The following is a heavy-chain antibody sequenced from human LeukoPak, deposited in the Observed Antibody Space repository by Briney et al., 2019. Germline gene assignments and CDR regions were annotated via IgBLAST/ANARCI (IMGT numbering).Heavy chain of an antibody. CDR2: INPNSGGT. Sequence: ASVKVSCKASGGTFSSYAISWVRQAPGQGLEWMGWINPNSGGTNYAQKFQGRVTMTRDTSISTAYMELSRLRSDDTAVYYCARDRNCSGGSCYSDYYYYGMDVWGQGTTVTVSS. V-gene: IGHV1-2*02. CDR3: ARDRNCSGGSCYSDYYYYGMDV. CDR1: GGTFSSYA. D-gene: IGHD2-15*01. J-gene: IGHJ6*02.